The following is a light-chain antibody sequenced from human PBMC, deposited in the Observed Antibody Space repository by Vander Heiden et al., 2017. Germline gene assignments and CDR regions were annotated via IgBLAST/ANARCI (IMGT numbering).Light chain of an antibody. Sequence: DIQMTQSPSSLFASVGDRVTITCRASQSISSYLNWYQQKPGKAPKLLIYAASSLQSGVPSRFSGSGSGTDFTLTISSLQPEDFATYYFQQSYSTWTFGQGTKVEIK. CDR3: QQSYSTWT. J-gene: IGKJ1*01. CDR2: AAS. CDR1: QSISSY. V-gene: IGKV1-39*01.